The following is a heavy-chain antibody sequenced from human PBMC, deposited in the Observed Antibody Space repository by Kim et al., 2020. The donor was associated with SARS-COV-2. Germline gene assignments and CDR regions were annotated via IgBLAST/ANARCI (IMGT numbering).Heavy chain of an antibody. Sequence: TPSPKSRVLMSLDSSKNQFSLKLKSVTAADTAVYYCARGLVVIGNYFDQWGQGTLVTVSS. CDR3: ARGLVVIGNYFDQ. D-gene: IGHD2-21*01. J-gene: IGHJ4*02. V-gene: IGHV4-30-2*05.